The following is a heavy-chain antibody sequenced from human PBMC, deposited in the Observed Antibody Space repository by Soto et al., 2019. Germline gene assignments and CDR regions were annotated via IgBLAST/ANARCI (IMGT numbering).Heavy chain of an antibody. Sequence: GGSLRLSCAASGFTVSSNYMSWVRQAPGKGLEWVSVIYSGGSTYYADSVKGRFTISRDNSKNTLYLQMNSLRAEDTAVYYCARYKLADSFYFDYWGQGTLVTVSS. D-gene: IGHD3-3*02. CDR3: ARYKLADSFYFDY. CDR2: IYSGGST. J-gene: IGHJ4*02. V-gene: IGHV3-66*01. CDR1: GFTVSSNY.